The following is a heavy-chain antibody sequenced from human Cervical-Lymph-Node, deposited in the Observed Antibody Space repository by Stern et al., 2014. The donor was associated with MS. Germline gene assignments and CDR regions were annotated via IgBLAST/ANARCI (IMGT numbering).Heavy chain of an antibody. CDR3: VRTESFYYYDGMDV. CDR2: ISHDGSNK. V-gene: IGHV3-30*09. Sequence: VQLVQSGGGVVPPGRSPRLSCADSGSTFSKSAMHWVRQAPGKGLEWVAVISHDGSNKQYGDSVKGRLAISRDNSRNTLSLEIYSLRAEDTAVYYCVRTESFYYYDGMDVWGHGTTVIVSS. CDR1: GSTFSKSA. J-gene: IGHJ6*02.